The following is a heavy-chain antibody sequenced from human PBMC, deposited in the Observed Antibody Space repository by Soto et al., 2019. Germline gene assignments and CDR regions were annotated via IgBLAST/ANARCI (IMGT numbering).Heavy chain of an antibody. J-gene: IGHJ4*02. Sequence: GGSLRLSCAASGFTFSSYAMSWVRQAPGKGLEWVSAISGSDGSTYYADSVKGRFTISRDNSKNTLYLQMNSLRAEDTAVYYCAKVDEGVFWSGYYGLFDYWGQGTLVTVSS. V-gene: IGHV3-23*01. CDR3: AKVDEGVFWSGYYGLFDY. CDR1: GFTFSSYA. CDR2: ISGSDGST. D-gene: IGHD3-3*01.